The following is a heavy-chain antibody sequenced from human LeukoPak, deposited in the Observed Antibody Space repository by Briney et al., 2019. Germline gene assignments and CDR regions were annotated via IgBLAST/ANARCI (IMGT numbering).Heavy chain of an antibody. J-gene: IGHJ4*02. CDR2: ISYDGSNK. CDR3: ARMATTSGG. V-gene: IGHV3-30-3*01. D-gene: IGHD5-24*01. Sequence: GGSLRLSCAASGFTFSSYAMHWVRQAPGKGLEWVAVISYDGSNKYYADSVKGRFTISRDNSKNSLYLQMNSLRAEDTAVYYCARMATTSGGWGQGTLVTVSS. CDR1: GFTFSSYA.